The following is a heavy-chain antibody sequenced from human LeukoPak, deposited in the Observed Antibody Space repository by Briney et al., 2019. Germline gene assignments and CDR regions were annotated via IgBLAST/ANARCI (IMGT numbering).Heavy chain of an antibody. CDR2: IIPIFGTA. V-gene: IGHV1-69*13. CDR1: GGTFSSYA. CDR3: ARSKEQLVFLD. J-gene: IGHJ4*02. D-gene: IGHD6-6*01. Sequence: ASVKVSCKASGGTFSSYAISWARQAPGQGLEWMGGIIPIFGTANYAQKFQGRVTITADESTSTAYMELSSLRSEDTAVYYCARSKEQLVFLDWGQGTLVTVSS.